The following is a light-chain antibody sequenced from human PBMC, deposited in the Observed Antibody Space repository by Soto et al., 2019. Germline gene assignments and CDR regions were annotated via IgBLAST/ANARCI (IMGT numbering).Light chain of an antibody. V-gene: IGLV1-40*01. CDR2: GNN. CDR1: SSNIGAGRD. CDR3: QSFDSSLSAYV. J-gene: IGLJ1*01. Sequence: QSVLTQPPSVSGAPGQMVTISCTGSSSNIGAGRDVHWYQQLPGTAPRLLIYGNNNRPSGVPDRFSASKSGTSASLAITGLQAEDEADFYCQSFDSSLSAYVFGTGTKVTVL.